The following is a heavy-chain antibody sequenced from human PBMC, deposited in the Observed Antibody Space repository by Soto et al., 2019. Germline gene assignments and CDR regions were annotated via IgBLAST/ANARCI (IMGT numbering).Heavy chain of an antibody. D-gene: IGHD3-3*01. CDR2: INPNSGGT. CDR3: ATQAPGGYYRYMDY. CDR1: GYTFTGYY. V-gene: IGHV1-2*02. Sequence: ASVKVSCKASGYTFTGYYMHWVRQAPGQGLEWMGWINPNSGGTNYARKFQGRVTMTRDTSISTAYMELSRLRSDDTAVYYCATQAPGGYYRYMDYWGQGTLVTVSS. J-gene: IGHJ4*02.